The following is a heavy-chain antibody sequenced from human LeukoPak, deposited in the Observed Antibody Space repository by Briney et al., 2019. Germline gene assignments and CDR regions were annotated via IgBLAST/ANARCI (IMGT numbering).Heavy chain of an antibody. CDR1: GFTFSSYG. V-gene: IGHV3-33*01. CDR3: ARGYDYGGVGDAFDI. D-gene: IGHD4-23*01. Sequence: GGSLRLSCAASGFTFSSYGMHWVRQAPGKRLEWVAVIWYDGSNKYYADSVKGRFTISRDNSKNTLYLQMNSLRAEDTAVYYCARGYDYGGVGDAFDIWGQGTVVTVSS. J-gene: IGHJ3*02. CDR2: IWYDGSNK.